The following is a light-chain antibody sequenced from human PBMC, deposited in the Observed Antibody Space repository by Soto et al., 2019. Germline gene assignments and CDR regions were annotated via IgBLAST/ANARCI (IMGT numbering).Light chain of an antibody. Sequence: QSVLTQPASVSGSPGQSITISCTGTSSDLAIYNYVSWYQQQPGKAPKLMIYQVTNRPSGVSNRFSGSRSGNTASLTISELQAEDEADYYCSSYTDSSNYVFGTGIKVTVL. V-gene: IGLV2-14*01. J-gene: IGLJ1*01. CDR3: SSYTDSSNYV. CDR1: SSDLAIYNY. CDR2: QVT.